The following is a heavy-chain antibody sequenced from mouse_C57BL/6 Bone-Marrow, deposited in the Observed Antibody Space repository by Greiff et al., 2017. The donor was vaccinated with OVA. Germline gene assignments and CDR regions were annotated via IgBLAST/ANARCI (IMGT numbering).Heavy chain of an antibody. V-gene: IGHV1-82*01. D-gene: IGHD1-1*01. CDR1: GYAFSSSW. Sequence: QVQLKESGPELVKPGASVKISCKASGYAFSSSWMNWVKQRPGKGLEWIGRIYPGDGDTNYNGKFKGKATLTADKSSSTAYMQLSSLTSEDSAVYFCAREGVAYYAMDYWGQGTSVTVSS. J-gene: IGHJ4*01. CDR3: AREGVAYYAMDY. CDR2: IYPGDGDT.